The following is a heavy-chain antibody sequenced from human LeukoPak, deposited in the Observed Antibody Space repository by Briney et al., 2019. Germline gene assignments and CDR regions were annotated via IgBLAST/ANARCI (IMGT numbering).Heavy chain of an antibody. CDR2: INHSGSA. CDR1: GGSFSDYS. D-gene: IGHD3-3*01. Sequence: SETLSLTCAVYGGSFSDYSWSWLRQTPEKGLEWIGEINHSGSANYNPSLKSRVIMSVDTSKNQFSEKLRSVTAADTAVYYCARHGVVTWFDPWGQGTLVTVSS. CDR3: ARHGVVTWFDP. J-gene: IGHJ5*02. V-gene: IGHV4-34*01.